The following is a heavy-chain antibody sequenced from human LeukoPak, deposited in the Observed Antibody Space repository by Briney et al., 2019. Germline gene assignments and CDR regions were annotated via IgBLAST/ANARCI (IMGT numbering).Heavy chain of an antibody. D-gene: IGHD3-10*02. CDR2: ISWNGGSV. J-gene: IGHJ6*04. CDR1: GFTFDDYA. V-gene: IGHV3-9*01. Sequence: HAGGSLRLSCVVSGFTFDDYAMHWVRQGPGKGLEWVSGISWNGGSVDYADSVKGRFTISRDNAKNSLYLQMNSLRAEDTAVYYCAELGITMIGGVWGKGTTVTISS. CDR3: AELGITMIGGV.